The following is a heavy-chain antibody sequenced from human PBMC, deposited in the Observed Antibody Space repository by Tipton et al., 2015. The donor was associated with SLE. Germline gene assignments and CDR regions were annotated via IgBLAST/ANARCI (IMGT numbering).Heavy chain of an antibody. D-gene: IGHD3-3*01. CDR1: GVSISSYY. CDR2: INHSGST. Sequence: TLSLTCTVSGVSISSYYWSWIRQPPGKGLEWIGEINHSGSTNYNPSLKSRVTISVDTSKNQFSLKLSSVTAADTAVYYCARGPYYDFWSGYAPVMGYFQHWGQGTLVTVSS. V-gene: IGHV4-34*01. J-gene: IGHJ1*01. CDR3: ARGPYYDFWSGYAPVMGYFQH.